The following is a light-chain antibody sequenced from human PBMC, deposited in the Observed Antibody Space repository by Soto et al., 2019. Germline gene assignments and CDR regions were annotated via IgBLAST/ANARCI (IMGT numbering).Light chain of an antibody. V-gene: IGKV1-6*01. Sequence: AIEMTQSPSSLSVSVGDRVTITCRASQGIRHDLGWYQQKPGKAPELLIYAASILQSGVPSRFSGSGSGTDFTLTITSLQPEDFAIYYCLQDYTSPRTFGGGTKVDIK. CDR2: AAS. J-gene: IGKJ4*01. CDR1: QGIRHD. CDR3: LQDYTSPRT.